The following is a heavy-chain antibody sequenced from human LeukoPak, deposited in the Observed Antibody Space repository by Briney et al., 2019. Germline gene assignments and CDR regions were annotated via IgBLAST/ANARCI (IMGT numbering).Heavy chain of an antibody. J-gene: IGHJ5*02. CDR2: INHSGST. CDR3: ARDRPLHYYDSSGTNWFDP. CDR1: GVSFSGYY. D-gene: IGHD3-22*01. Sequence: SETLSLTCAVYGVSFSGYYWSWIRQPPGKGLEWIGEINHSGSTNYNPSLKSQVTISVDTSKNQFSLKLSSVTAADTAVYYCARDRPLHYYDSSGTNWFDPWGQGTLVTVSS. V-gene: IGHV4-34*01.